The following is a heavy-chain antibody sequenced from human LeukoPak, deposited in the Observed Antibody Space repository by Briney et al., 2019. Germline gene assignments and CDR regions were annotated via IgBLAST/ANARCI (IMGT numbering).Heavy chain of an antibody. CDR2: INPNSGGT. CDR1: GYTFTGYY. CDR3: ARMSSPNYDYVWGTETYYFDY. J-gene: IGHJ4*02. D-gene: IGHD3-16*01. V-gene: IGHV1-2*02. Sequence: ASVKVSCKASGYTFTGYYMHWVRQAPGQGLEWMGWINPNSGGTNYAQKLQGRVTMTTDTSTSTAYMELRSLRSDDTAVYYCARMSSPNYDYVWGTETYYFDYWGQGTLVTVSS.